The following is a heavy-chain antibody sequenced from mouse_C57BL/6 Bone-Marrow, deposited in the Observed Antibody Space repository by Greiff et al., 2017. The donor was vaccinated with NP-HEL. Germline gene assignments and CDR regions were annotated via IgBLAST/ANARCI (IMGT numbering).Heavy chain of an antibody. J-gene: IGHJ1*03. CDR3: ARRVYSNLLYFYV. CDR2: IYPRSGNT. Sequence: QVQLQQSGAELARPGASVKLSCKASGYTFTSYGISWVKQRTGQGLEWIGEIYPRSGNTYYNEKLKGKATLTADKASSTAYMELRSLTSDESAGYFCARRVYSNLLYFYVWGTGTTVTVSS. D-gene: IGHD2-5*01. CDR1: GYTFTSYG. V-gene: IGHV1-81*01.